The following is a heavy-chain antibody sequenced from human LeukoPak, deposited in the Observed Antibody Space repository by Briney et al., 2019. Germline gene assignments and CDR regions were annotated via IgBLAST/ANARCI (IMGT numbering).Heavy chain of an antibody. Sequence: GGSLRLSCAASGFTFSSYAMSWVRQAPGKGLEWVSSINDVGSHIYYADSVRGRFTISRDNAKTSVYLQMNNLRPEDTAVYYCARDATYYLRYGYFDCWGHGTLVTASS. D-gene: IGHD5/OR15-5a*01. CDR2: INDVGSHI. J-gene: IGHJ4*01. CDR3: ARDATYYLRYGYFDC. V-gene: IGHV3-21*01. CDR1: GFTFSSYA.